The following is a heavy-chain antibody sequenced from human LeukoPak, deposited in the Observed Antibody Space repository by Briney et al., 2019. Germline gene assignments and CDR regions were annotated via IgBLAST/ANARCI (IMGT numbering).Heavy chain of an antibody. CDR1: GFIFSSYG. CDR2: IRYDGSNK. Sequence: GGSLRLSCAASGFIFSSYGMHWVRQAPGKGLEWVAFIRYDGSNKYYADSVKGRFTISRDNSKNTLYLQMNSLRAKDTAVYYCAKVSVVAATLLYFDYWGQGTLVTVSS. V-gene: IGHV3-30*02. CDR3: AKVSVVAATLLYFDY. J-gene: IGHJ4*02. D-gene: IGHD2-15*01.